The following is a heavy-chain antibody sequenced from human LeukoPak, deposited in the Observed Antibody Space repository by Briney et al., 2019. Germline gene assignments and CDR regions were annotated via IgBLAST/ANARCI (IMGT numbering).Heavy chain of an antibody. CDR3: ARGGGCTSFSCDFDF. J-gene: IGHJ4*02. Sequence: PSETLSLTCTVSGGSISSSSSDYYWGWVRQPPGKGLEWIGSISYSGSTNYNPSLKSRVSISADTSKNQFSLKLTSVTAADTAVYYCARGGGCTSFSCDFDFWGQGTLVTVSS. CDR2: ISYSGST. CDR1: GGSISSSSSDYY. V-gene: IGHV4-39*07. D-gene: IGHD2-2*01.